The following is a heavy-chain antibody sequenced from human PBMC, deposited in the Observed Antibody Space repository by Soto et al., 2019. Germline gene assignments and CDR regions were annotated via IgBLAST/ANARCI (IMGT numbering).Heavy chain of an antibody. CDR1: GYTFTSYY. CDR2: INPNGGST. CDR3: ARGLGLGDY. Sequence: QVQLVQSGAEVKKPGASVKLSCKASGYTFTSYYIHWVRQAPGQGLEWIGIINPNGGSTNYAHNCKGGLTVTRDTSTATVYMELGALTSEDTAVYYCARGLGLGDYWGQGTLVTVSS. D-gene: IGHD3-9*01. J-gene: IGHJ4*02. V-gene: IGHV1-46*01.